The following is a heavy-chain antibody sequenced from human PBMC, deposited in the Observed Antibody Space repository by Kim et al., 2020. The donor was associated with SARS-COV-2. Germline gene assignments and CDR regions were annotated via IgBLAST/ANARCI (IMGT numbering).Heavy chain of an antibody. J-gene: IGHJ4*02. V-gene: IGHV4-59*01. D-gene: IGHD3-9*01. CDR3: ARAGVYDILTGHFDY. Sequence: SETLSLTCTVSGGSISSYYWSWIRQPPGKGLEWIGYIYYSGSTNYNPSLKSRVTISVDTSKNQFSLKLSSVTAADTAVYYCARAGVYDILTGHFDYWGQGTLVTVSS. CDR2: IYYSGST. CDR1: GGSISSYY.